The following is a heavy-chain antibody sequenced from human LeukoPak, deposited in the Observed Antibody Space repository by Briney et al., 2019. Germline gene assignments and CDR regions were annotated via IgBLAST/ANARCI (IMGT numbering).Heavy chain of an antibody. J-gene: IGHJ6*02. Sequence: PGGSLRLSCAASGFTFSSYAMNWVRQAPGKGLEWVSGISGSGGSTYYADSVKGRFTISRDNSKNTLYLQMNSLRAEDTAVYYCARDPMVTDTHYYYGMDVWGQGTTVTVSS. D-gene: IGHD5-18*01. V-gene: IGHV3-23*01. CDR2: ISGSGGST. CDR3: ARDPMVTDTHYYYGMDV. CDR1: GFTFSSYA.